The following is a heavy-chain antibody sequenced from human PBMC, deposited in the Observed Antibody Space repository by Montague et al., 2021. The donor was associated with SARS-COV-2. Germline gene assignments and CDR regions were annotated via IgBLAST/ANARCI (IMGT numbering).Heavy chain of an antibody. CDR2: IFHTGGT. V-gene: IGHV4-4*02. J-gene: IGHJ4*02. Sequence: LSLTCAVSGVSIGSTNWWTWVRQPPGKRLEWLGEIFHTGGTNYNPSLRGRMTISVDKTKNQFSLSLNSLTAADTAMYYCALLGRSCSGNYFKFEYWGQGMMVTVSS. CDR3: ALLGRSCSGNYFKFEY. CDR1: GVSIGSTNW. D-gene: IGHD1-26*01.